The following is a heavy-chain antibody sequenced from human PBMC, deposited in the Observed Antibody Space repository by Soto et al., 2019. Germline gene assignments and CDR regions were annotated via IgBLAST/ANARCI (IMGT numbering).Heavy chain of an antibody. V-gene: IGHV4-30-2*01. CDR2: IYHSGST. D-gene: IGHD3-22*01. Sequence: SETLSLTCAVSGGSISSGGYSWSWIRQPPGKGLEWIGYIYHSGSTYYNPSLKSRVTISVDRSKNQFSLKLSSVTAADTAVYYCARNFYDSSGWSLYYWGQGTLVTVSS. J-gene: IGHJ4*02. CDR3: ARNFYDSSGWSLYY. CDR1: GGSISSGGYS.